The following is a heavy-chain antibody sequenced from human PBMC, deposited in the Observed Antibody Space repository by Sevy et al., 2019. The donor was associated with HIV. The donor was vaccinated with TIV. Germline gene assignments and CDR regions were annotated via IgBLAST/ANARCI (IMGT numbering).Heavy chain of an antibody. D-gene: IGHD1-26*01. J-gene: IGHJ4*02. CDR1: GYSISSGYY. V-gene: IGHV4-38-2*01. CDR2: IYHSGST. Sequence: SETLSLTCAVSGYSISSGYYWGWIRQPPGKGLEWIGSIYHSGSTYYNPSLKSRVTISVDTSKNQFSLKLSSVTAADTAVYYCARIYGSYLGLDYWGQGTLVAVSS. CDR3: ARIYGSYLGLDY.